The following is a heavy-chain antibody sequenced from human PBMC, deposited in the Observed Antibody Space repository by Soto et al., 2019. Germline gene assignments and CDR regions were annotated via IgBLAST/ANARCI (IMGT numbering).Heavy chain of an antibody. CDR3: ARVGGHVADHFDY. CDR2: IWYDGSNK. CDR1: GFTFSSYG. J-gene: IGHJ4*02. Sequence: GSLRLSCAASGFTFSSYGMHWVRQAPGKGLEWVAVIWYDGSNKYYADSVKGRFTISRDNSKNTLYLQMNSLRAEDTAVYYCARVGGHVADHFDYWGQGTLVTVSS. V-gene: IGHV3-33*01.